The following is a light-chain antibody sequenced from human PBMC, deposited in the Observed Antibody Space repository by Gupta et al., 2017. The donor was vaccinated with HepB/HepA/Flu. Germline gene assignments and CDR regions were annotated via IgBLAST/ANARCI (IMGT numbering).Light chain of an antibody. J-gene: IGLJ2*01. CDR1: SSNVGSKK. CDR3: AAWDESLNGVV. Sequence: QSVLTQSPSLSGTPGQRVTISCSGSSSNVGSKKGNWYQQLPGRAPKLLIYYNDERPSGVPDRCSGSKSDTSASRAISGLQSEDEADYYCAAWDESLNGVVFGGGTKLTVL. V-gene: IGLV1-44*01. CDR2: YND.